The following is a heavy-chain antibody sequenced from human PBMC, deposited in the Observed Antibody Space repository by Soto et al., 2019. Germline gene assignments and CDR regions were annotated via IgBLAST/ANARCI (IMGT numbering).Heavy chain of an antibody. CDR2: IKQDGSEK. Sequence: PGGSLRLSCAASGVTFSSYWMSWVRQAPGKGLEWVANIKQDGSEKYYVDSVKGRFTISRDNAKNSLYLQMNSLRAEDTALYYCASLYDSSGYDLKAFDIWGQGTMVTVSS. CDR1: GVTFSSYW. D-gene: IGHD3-22*01. V-gene: IGHV3-7*03. CDR3: ASLYDSSGYDLKAFDI. J-gene: IGHJ3*02.